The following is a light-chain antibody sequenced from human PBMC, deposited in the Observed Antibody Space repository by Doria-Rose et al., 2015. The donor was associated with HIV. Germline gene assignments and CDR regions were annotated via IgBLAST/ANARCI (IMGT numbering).Light chain of an antibody. CDR3: HQYGTSWT. J-gene: IGKJ1*01. V-gene: IGKV3-20*01. CDR1: QSFSSTY. CDR2: DGS. Sequence: TQSPGTLSLSPGERATLSCRASQSFSSTYLAWYQQKPGQAHSLLIYDGSTRATGIPDRFSASGSATDFTLTINRLEPEDFALYYCHQYGTSWTFGQGTKVE.